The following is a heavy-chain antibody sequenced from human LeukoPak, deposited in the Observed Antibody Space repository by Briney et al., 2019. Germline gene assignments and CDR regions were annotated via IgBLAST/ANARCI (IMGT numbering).Heavy chain of an antibody. J-gene: IGHJ4*02. CDR3: AKDRTPGIAVAGSPPFDY. CDR1: GFTFSSDA. D-gene: IGHD6-19*01. V-gene: IGHV3-23*01. CDR2: ISGSGGST. Sequence: GGSLRLSCAASGFTFSSDAMSWVRQAPGKGLEWVSAISGSGGSTYYADSVKGRFTISRDNSKNTLYLQMNSLRAEDTAVYYCAKDRTPGIAVAGSPPFDYWGQGTLVTVSS.